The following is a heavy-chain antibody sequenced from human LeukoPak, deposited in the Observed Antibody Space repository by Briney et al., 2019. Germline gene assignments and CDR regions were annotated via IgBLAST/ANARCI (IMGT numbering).Heavy chain of an antibody. V-gene: IGHV3-15*01. CDR3: TTDPDRTHYYYYYMDV. CDR2: IKSKTDGGTT. CDR1: GFTFSNAW. J-gene: IGHJ6*03. Sequence: GGSLRLSCAASGFTFSNAWMSWVRQAPGKGLEWVGRIKSKTDGGTTDYAAPVKGRFTISRDDSKNTLYLQMNSLKTEDTAVYYCTTDPDRTHYYYYYMDVWGKGTTVTVSS. D-gene: IGHD1-14*01.